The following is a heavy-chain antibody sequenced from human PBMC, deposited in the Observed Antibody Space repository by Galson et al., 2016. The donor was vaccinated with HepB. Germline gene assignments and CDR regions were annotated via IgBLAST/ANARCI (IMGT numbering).Heavy chain of an antibody. J-gene: IGHJ5*02. Sequence: SVKVSCKVSGSTLNELSIHWVRQAPGKGLEWMGGFDPEDGKMIYALRFRGRVTMTEDTSTDTAYMELSSLRSEDTAIYYCTSAPLLPYGTNVRGWFDPWGQGTLVIVSS. V-gene: IGHV1-24*01. CDR1: GSTLNELS. CDR2: FDPEDGKM. D-gene: IGHD4-17*01. CDR3: TSAPLLPYGTNVRGWFDP.